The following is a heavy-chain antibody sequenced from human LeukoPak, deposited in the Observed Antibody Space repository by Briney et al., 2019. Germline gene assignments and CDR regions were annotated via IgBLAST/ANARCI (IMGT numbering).Heavy chain of an antibody. Sequence: SVKVSCKASGGTFTNYAISWVRQAPGQGLEWMGGIIPMYGRGNYAQKFQGRVTITADESTSTVYMELRSLTSEDTAVYYCARDGDCSSTSCYDFHEGNWLDPWGQGTLVTVSS. J-gene: IGHJ5*02. V-gene: IGHV1-69*13. CDR3: ARDGDCSSTSCYDFHEGNWLDP. CDR1: GGTFTNYA. D-gene: IGHD2-2*01. CDR2: IIPMYGRG.